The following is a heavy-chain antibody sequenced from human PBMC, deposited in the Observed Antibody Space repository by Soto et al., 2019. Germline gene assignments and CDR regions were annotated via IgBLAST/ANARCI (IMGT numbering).Heavy chain of an antibody. CDR1: GLTFSSYG. Sequence: QVQLVESGGGVVQPGRSLRLSCAASGLTFSSYGMHWVRQAPGKGLGWVAVISYDGSNKYYADSVKGRFTISRDNSKNTLYLQMNSLRAEDTAVYYCARSPYSVSYLAYFDYWGQGTLVTVSS. V-gene: IGHV3-30*03. J-gene: IGHJ4*02. CDR2: ISYDGSNK. CDR3: ARSPYSVSYLAYFDY. D-gene: IGHD1-26*01.